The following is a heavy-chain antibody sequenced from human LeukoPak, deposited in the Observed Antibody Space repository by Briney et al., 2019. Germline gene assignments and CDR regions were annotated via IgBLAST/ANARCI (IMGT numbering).Heavy chain of an antibody. CDR3: AKRERKQGTYYYYYGRDV. CDR1: GYSFTTFW. J-gene: IGHJ6*02. CDR2: IYPGDSDT. Sequence: GESLKISCKGSGYSFTTFWIGWVRQMPGKGLEWMGLIYPGDSDTRYSPSFQGQVTISADKSISTAYLQWSSLKASDTAIYYWAKRERKQGTYYYYYGRDVWGQGTTVTVSS. V-gene: IGHV5-51*01. D-gene: IGHD5-24*01.